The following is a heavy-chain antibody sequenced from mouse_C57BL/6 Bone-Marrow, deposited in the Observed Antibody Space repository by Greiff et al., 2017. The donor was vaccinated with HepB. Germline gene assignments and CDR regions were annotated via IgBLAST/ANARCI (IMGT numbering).Heavy chain of an antibody. CDR1: GYTFTDYY. CDR2: INPNNGGT. CDR3: ARDLTTVVAVGC. D-gene: IGHD1-1*01. Sequence: EVQLQQSGPELVKPGASVKISCKASGYTFTDYYMNWVKQSHGKSLEWIGDINPNNGGTSYNQKFKGKATLTVDKSSSTAYMELRSLTSEDSAVYYCARDLTTVVAVGCWGQGTTLTVSS. J-gene: IGHJ2*01. V-gene: IGHV1-26*01.